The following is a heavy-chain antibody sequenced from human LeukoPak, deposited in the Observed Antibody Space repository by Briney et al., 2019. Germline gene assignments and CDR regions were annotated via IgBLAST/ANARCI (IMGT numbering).Heavy chain of an antibody. CDR1: GGSISSYY. V-gene: IGHV4-4*07. J-gene: IGHJ4*02. D-gene: IGHD3-10*01. CDR3: ARTGLESSGSDLDY. CDR2: IYTSGST. Sequence: SETLSLTCTVSGGSISSYYWSWIRQPAGKGLEWIGRIYTSGSTNYNPSLKSRVTMSVDTSKNQFSLKLSSVTAADTAVYYCARTGLESSGSDLDYWGQGTLVTVSS.